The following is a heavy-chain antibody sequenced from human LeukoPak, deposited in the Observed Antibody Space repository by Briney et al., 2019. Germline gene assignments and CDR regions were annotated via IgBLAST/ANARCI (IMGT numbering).Heavy chain of an antibody. D-gene: IGHD3-22*01. CDR3: ARGANHYDSSAYQRH. Sequence: SGESLKISCKGSGYSFTSYWIGWVRQMPGKGLEWMGIIYPDDSDTRYSPSFQGQVTISVDKSISTAYLQWSSLKASDTAMYYCARGANHYDSSAYQRHWGQGTLVTVSS. V-gene: IGHV5-51*01. J-gene: IGHJ4*02. CDR2: IYPDDSDT. CDR1: GYSFTSYW.